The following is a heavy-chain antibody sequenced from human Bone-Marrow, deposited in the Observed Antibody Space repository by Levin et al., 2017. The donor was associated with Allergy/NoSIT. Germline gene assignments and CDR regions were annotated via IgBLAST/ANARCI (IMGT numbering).Heavy chain of an antibody. Sequence: SETLSLTCSVSGGSIRRGSGYWSWIRQPAGKGLEWIGHIYTSGSTTYNPSLKSRVTISLDTSKNQFSLKLSSVTAAETAVYYCARFEAPYYFDSWGQGTLVTVSS. CDR1: GGSIRRGSGY. V-gene: IGHV4-61*09. J-gene: IGHJ4*02. CDR2: IYTSGST. CDR3: ARFEAPYYFDS.